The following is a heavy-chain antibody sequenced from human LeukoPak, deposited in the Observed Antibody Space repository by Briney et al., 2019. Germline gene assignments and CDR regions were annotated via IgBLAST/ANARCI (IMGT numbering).Heavy chain of an antibody. D-gene: IGHD4-11*01. CDR1: GYTFTTYA. V-gene: IGHV1-3*01. CDR3: AQVTPGPSYYFDY. Sequence: ASVKVSCKASGYTFTTYAMHWVRQAPGQRLEWMGWINAGNGNTKYSQKFQARVTITRDTSASTAYMELSSLRSDDTAVYYCAQVTPGPSYYFDYWGQGTLVTVSS. J-gene: IGHJ4*02. CDR2: INAGNGNT.